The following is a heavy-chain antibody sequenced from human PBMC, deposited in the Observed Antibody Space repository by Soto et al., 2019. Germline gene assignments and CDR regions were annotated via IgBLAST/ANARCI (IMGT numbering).Heavy chain of an antibody. CDR1: GLSITDSEMG. J-gene: IGHJ5*02. Sequence: QVTLKESGPVLVKPTETLTLRCTVSGLSITDSEMGVSWIRQPPGQPLAWLAHIDSSGEKSYRTFLKSRLAISKDPSKSQIVLTMTNMDPADTATYYCARRHLAVAVSPWFDPWGQGIPVTVSS. CDR3: ARRHLAVAVSPWFDP. V-gene: IGHV2-26*01. CDR2: IDSSGEK. D-gene: IGHD6-19*01.